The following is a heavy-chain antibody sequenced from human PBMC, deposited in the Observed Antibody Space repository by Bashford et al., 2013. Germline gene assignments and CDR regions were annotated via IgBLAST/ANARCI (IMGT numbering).Heavy chain of an antibody. CDR2: IYYSGST. J-gene: IGHJ4*02. CDR3: ARSYRAGYGDYFDY. V-gene: IGHV4-59*01. Sequence: SWIRQPPGKGLEWIGYIYYSGSTNYNPSLKSRVTISVDTSKNQFSLKLSSVTAADTAVYYCARSYRAGYGDYFDYWGQGTLVTVSS. D-gene: IGHD4-17*01.